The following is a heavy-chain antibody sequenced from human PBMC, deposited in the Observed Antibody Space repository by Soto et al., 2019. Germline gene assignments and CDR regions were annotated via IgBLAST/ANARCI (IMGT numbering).Heavy chain of an antibody. CDR3: ASAWTVNMYDY. J-gene: IGHJ4*02. D-gene: IGHD4-17*01. CDR1: GYTPTSYY. V-gene: IGHV1-46*01. Sequence: VXISCRACGYTPTSYYMHGLRQTTGQGLEWMGIINPSGGSTSYAQKFQGRVTMTRDASTSTVYMELSSLRSEDTAVYYCASAWTVNMYDYGGQGTLVTVSS. CDR2: INPSGGST.